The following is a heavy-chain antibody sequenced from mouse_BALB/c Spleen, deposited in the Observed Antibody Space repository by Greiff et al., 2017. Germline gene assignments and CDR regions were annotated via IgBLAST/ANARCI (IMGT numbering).Heavy chain of an antibody. J-gene: IGHJ3*01. D-gene: IGHD2-4*01. CDR1: GYTFTSYV. CDR2: INPYNDGT. CDR3: AREDDYDSAWFAY. Sequence: VQLQQSGPELVKPGASVKMSCKASGYTFTSYVMHWVKQKPGQGLEWIGYINPYNDGTKYNEKFKGKATLTSDKSSSTAYMELSSLTSEDSAVYYCAREDDYDSAWFAYWGQGTLVTVSA. V-gene: IGHV1-14*01.